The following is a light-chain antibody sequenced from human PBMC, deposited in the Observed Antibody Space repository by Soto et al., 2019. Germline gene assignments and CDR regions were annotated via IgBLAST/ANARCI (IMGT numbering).Light chain of an antibody. Sequence: EIVMTQSPATLFVSPVDRVTLSCRASQSVSSTYLAWNQQTPGQAPRLLIYGASSRATGIPDRFSGSGSGTDFTLTISRLEPEDFAVYYCQQYDTSPWTFGQGTKVDIK. J-gene: IGKJ1*01. CDR2: GAS. CDR3: QQYDTSPWT. CDR1: QSVSSTY. V-gene: IGKV3-20*01.